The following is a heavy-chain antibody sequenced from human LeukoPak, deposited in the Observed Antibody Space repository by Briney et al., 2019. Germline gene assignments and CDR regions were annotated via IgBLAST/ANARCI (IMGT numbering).Heavy chain of an antibody. V-gene: IGHV3-73*01. CDR1: GFTFSGSA. CDR2: IRSKANSYAT. Sequence: GGSLRLSCAASGFTFSGSAMHWVRQASGKGLEWVGRIRSKANSYATAYAASVKGRFNISRDDSKNTAYLQMNSLKTEDTAVYYCTRHPIVGANHFDYWGQGTLVTVSS. CDR3: TRHPIVGANHFDY. J-gene: IGHJ4*02. D-gene: IGHD1-26*01.